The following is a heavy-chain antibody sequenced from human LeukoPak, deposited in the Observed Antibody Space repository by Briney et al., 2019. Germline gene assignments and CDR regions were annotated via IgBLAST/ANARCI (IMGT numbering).Heavy chain of an antibody. CDR2: IYYSGST. J-gene: IGHJ6*02. CDR3: ARDMEVEQSGGSSWFYYYGIDV. D-gene: IGHD6-13*01. CDR1: GGSIGSYY. V-gene: IGHV4-59*01. Sequence: SETLSLTCTVCGGSIGSYYWSWIRQPPGKGLEWIGYIYYSGSTNYNPSLKSRVTISVDTSKNQFSLKLSSVTAADTAVYYCARDMEVEQSGGSSWFYYYGIDVWGQGTTVTVSS.